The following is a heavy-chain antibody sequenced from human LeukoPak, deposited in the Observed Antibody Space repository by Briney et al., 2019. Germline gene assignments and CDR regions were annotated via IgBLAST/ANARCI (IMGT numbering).Heavy chain of an antibody. CDR1: GFTFSSYW. D-gene: IGHD2-15*01. CDR2: INSDGSGT. J-gene: IGHJ4*02. CDR3: ATSTLSRRGGSCYLDY. Sequence: GGSLRLSCAASGFTFSSYWMHWVRQAPGKGLVWVSRINSDGSGTNYADSVKGRFTISRDNAKNTLYLQMNSLRAENTAVYYCATSTLSRRGGSCYLDYWGQGTLVNVSS. V-gene: IGHV3-74*01.